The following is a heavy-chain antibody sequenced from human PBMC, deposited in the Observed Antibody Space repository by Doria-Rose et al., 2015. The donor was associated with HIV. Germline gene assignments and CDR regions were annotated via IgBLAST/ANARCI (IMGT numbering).Heavy chain of an antibody. CDR2: IFSDDER. CDR1: GVSLSSPGMG. Sequence: QESGPVLVKPTETLTLTCTVSGVSLSSPGMGVSWIRQPPGKALEWLANIFSDDERSYKTSLKSRLTIARATSKCQVVLTMTDMDPVDTATYYCARIKSSRWYHKYYFDFWGQGTLVIVSA. V-gene: IGHV2-26*01. J-gene: IGHJ4*02. CDR3: ARIKSSRWYHKYYFDF. D-gene: IGHD6-13*01.